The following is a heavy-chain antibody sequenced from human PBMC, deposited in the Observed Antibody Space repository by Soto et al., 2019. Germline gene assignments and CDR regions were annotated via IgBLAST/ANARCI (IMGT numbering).Heavy chain of an antibody. CDR2: IYYSGNT. CDR3: ARDSVLAYYSEHRNQCWFDP. D-gene: IGHD4-4*01. Sequence: SETLSLTCTVSGGSVGSGSYYWSWIRQPLGKGLEWIGYIYYSGNTDYNPSLRGRATISVDKAKNHFSMQLTSVTSADTAIYYCARDSVLAYYSEHRNQCWFDPWGQGSLITVSS. J-gene: IGHJ5*02. V-gene: IGHV4-61*03. CDR1: GGSVGSGSYY.